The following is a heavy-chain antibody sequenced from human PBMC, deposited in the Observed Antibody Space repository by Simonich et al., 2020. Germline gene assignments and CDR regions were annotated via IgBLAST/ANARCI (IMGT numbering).Heavy chain of an antibody. CDR2: IWYDGSNK. J-gene: IGHJ4*02. D-gene: IGHD6-13*01. CDR1: GFTFSSHG. Sequence: QVQLVESGGGVVQPGRSLRLSCAASGFTFSSHGMHWVRQAPGKGLEWVEVIWYDGSNKYYADSVKGRFTISRDNSKNTLYLQMNSLRAEDTAVYYCARERAAACEAFDYWGQGTLVTVSS. V-gene: IGHV3-33*01. CDR3: ARERAAACEAFDY.